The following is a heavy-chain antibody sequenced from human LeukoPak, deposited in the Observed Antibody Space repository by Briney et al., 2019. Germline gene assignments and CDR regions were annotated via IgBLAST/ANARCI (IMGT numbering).Heavy chain of an antibody. CDR1: GFTFSSYS. Sequence: GGSLRLSCAASGFTFSSYSMNWVCQAPGKGLEWVSSISSSSSYIYYADSVKGRFTISRDNAKNSLYLQMNSLRAEDTAVYYCARDKGSSWSGGFDYWGQGTLVTVSS. J-gene: IGHJ4*02. V-gene: IGHV3-21*01. CDR2: ISSSSSYI. D-gene: IGHD6-13*01. CDR3: ARDKGSSWSGGFDY.